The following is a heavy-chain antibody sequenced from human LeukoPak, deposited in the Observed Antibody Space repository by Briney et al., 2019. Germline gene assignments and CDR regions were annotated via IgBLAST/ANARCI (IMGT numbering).Heavy chain of an antibody. CDR2: ISGSGGST. Sequence: GGSLRLSCAASGFTFSSYAMSWVRQAPGKGLEWVSAISGSGGSTYYADSVKGRFTISRDNSKNTLYLQMNSLRAEDTAVYYCAKDGDGYRYDYYYGMDVWGQGTTVTVSS. D-gene: IGHD5-24*01. V-gene: IGHV3-23*01. CDR3: AKDGDGYRYDYYYGMDV. J-gene: IGHJ6*02. CDR1: GFTFSSYA.